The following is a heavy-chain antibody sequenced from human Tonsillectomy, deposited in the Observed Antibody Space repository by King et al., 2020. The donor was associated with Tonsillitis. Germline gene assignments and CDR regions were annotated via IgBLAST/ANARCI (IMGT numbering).Heavy chain of an antibody. CDR2: ISSSSSTI. V-gene: IGHV3-48*01. Sequence: VQLVESGGGLVQPGGSLRLSCAASGFTFSSYSMNWVRQAPGKGLEWVSYISSSSSTIYYADSVKGRFTISRDNAKNSLYLQMNSLGAEDTAVYYCARGGSIAVAGGLDFDYWGQGTLVTVSS. J-gene: IGHJ4*02. CDR1: GFTFSSYS. D-gene: IGHD6-19*01. CDR3: ARGGSIAVAGGLDFDY.